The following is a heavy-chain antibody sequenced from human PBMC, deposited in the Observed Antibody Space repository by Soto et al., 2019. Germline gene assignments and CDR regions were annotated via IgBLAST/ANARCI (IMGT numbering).Heavy chain of an antibody. CDR1: GFTFSSYS. D-gene: IGHD2-2*01. Sequence: LRLSCAASGFTFSSYSMSWVRQAPGKGLEWVSAISGSGGSTYYADSVKGRFTISSDHSKNTLYLQMNSLRAEDTAVSYCAKAPPKRSTRNWFDPWGQGTLVTVSS. J-gene: IGHJ5*02. V-gene: IGHV3-23*01. CDR2: ISGSGGST. CDR3: AKAPPKRSTRNWFDP.